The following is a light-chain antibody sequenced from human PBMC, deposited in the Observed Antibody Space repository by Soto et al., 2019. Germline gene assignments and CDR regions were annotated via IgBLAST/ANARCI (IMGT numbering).Light chain of an antibody. CDR2: END. V-gene: IGLV1-47*01. CDR1: RSNVGVNS. J-gene: IGLJ3*02. Sequence: QSVLTQPPSASGTPGQRVTISCSGTRSNVGVNSVSWYQQVPGTAPKLLVYENDQRPSGVPARFSASKSGTSASLAISGLRSEDEADYYWSAWDSSLTGRVFGGGTKVTVL. CDR3: SAWDSSLTGRV.